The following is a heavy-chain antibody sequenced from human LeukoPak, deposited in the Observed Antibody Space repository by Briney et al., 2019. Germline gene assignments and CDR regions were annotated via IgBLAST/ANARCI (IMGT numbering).Heavy chain of an antibody. D-gene: IGHD6-13*01. CDR2: IYYSGST. Sequence: SETLSLTCTLSGGSISSGDYYWSWIRQPPGKGLECIGYIYYSGSTYYNPSLKSRVTISVDTSKNQFSLKLSSVTAADTAVYYCARDRGLSRAAGPLGYWGQGTLVTVSS. J-gene: IGHJ4*02. CDR3: ARDRGLSRAAGPLGY. V-gene: IGHV4-30-4*08. CDR1: GGSISSGDYY.